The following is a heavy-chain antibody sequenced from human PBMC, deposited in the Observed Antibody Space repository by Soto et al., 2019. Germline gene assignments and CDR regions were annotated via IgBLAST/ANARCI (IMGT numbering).Heavy chain of an antibody. Sequence: QVQLVQSGAEVKKPGSSVKVSCKASGGTFSNYAISWVRQAPGQGLEWMGGIIPGFGRADYAQKFQGRVTLIADESTSTAYMELSSLTSDDTAVYYGAGEGIGAVERLGVFDPWGQGTLVTVSS. CDR3: AGEGIGAVERLGVFDP. D-gene: IGHD1-1*01. CDR2: IIPGFGRA. CDR1: GGTFSNYA. J-gene: IGHJ5*02. V-gene: IGHV1-69*01.